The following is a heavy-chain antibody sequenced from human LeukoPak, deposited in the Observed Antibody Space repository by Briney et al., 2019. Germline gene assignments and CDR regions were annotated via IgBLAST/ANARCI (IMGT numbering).Heavy chain of an antibody. J-gene: IGHJ3*02. CDR2: IKQDGSEK. CDR1: GFTLSSYW. Sequence: PGGSLRLSCAASGFTLSSYWTSWVRQAPGKGLEWVANIKQDGSEKYYVDSVKGRFTISRDNAKNSLYLQMNSLRAEDTAVYYCARDGTGAFDIWGQGTMVTVSS. D-gene: IGHD1-26*01. V-gene: IGHV3-7*01. CDR3: ARDGTGAFDI.